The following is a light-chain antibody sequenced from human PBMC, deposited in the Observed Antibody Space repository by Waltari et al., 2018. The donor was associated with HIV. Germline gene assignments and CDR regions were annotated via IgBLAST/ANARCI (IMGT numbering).Light chain of an antibody. CDR2: AAS. V-gene: IGKV1D-8*01. J-gene: IGKJ1*01. Sequence: VIWMTQSPPLISASAGDRVTISCRLNQGISNYLVWFQQKPGKAPELILYAASTLQSGVSSRFSGSGSGTDFTLTINNLQSEDFATYYCQQYYSFPWTLGQGTRVEIK. CDR3: QQYYSFPWT. CDR1: QGISNY.